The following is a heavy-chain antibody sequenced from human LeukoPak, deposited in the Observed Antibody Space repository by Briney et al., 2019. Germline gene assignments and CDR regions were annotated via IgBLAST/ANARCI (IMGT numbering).Heavy chain of an antibody. CDR2: ISSSSTTI. CDR1: GFTFSSYS. Sequence: GGSLRLSCAASGFTFSSYSMNWVRQAPGKGLEWVSYISSSSTTIYYADSVKGRFTISRDNAKNSLYLQMNSLRAEDTAVYYCTTVGSVWSGSAFDIWGQGTMVTVSS. D-gene: IGHD3-3*01. CDR3: TTVGSVWSGSAFDI. V-gene: IGHV3-48*01. J-gene: IGHJ3*02.